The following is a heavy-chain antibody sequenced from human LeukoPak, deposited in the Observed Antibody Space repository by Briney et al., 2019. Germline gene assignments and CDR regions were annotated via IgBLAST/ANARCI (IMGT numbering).Heavy chain of an antibody. V-gene: IGHV3-48*01. CDR1: GFTFSSYS. D-gene: IGHD6-13*01. CDR2: ISSSSGTI. Sequence: GGSLRLSCAASGFTFSSYSMNWVRQAPGKGLEWVSYISSSSGTIYYADSVKGRFTISRDNAKNSLYLQMNSLRAEDTAVYYCARCQVAAASHYYGMDVWGQGTTVTVSS. CDR3: ARCQVAAASHYYGMDV. J-gene: IGHJ6*02.